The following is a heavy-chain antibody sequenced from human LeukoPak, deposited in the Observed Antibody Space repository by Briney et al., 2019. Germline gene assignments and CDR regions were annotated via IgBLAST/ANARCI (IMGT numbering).Heavy chain of an antibody. J-gene: IGHJ3*01. CDR2: ISGSGGST. V-gene: IGHV3-23*01. CDR3: AKDQTTRWYSSGWHDAFDL. Sequence: GGSLRLSCAASGVTFSSYAMSWVRQAPGKGLEWVSAISGSGGSTYYADSVKGRFTISRDNSKNTLYLQMNSLRAEDTAVYYCAKDQTTRWYSSGWHDAFDLWGQGTMVTVSS. D-gene: IGHD6-19*01. CDR1: GVTFSSYA.